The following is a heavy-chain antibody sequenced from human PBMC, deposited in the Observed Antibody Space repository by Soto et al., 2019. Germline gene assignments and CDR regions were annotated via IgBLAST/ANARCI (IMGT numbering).Heavy chain of an antibody. CDR2: IYPGDSDI. J-gene: IGHJ6*02. Sequence: GESLKISCKGSGYSFTSYWIGWVRQMPGKGLERMAIIYPGDSDIRYNPSFQGQVTISADKSISTAYLQWSSLKASDTAMYYCARQPSNGQWYVWGQGTTVTVSS. V-gene: IGHV5-51*01. CDR1: GYSFTSYW. D-gene: IGHD6-19*01. CDR3: ARQPSNGQWYV.